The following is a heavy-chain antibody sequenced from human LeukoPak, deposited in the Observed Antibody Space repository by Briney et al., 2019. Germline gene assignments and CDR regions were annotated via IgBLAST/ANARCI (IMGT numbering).Heavy chain of an antibody. Sequence: GGSLRLSCAASGFTFSSYSMNWVRQAPGKGLEWVSSISSSSSYIYYADSVKGRFTISRDNAKNSLYLQMNSLRAEDTAVYYCARDRRYSYGLGAFDIWGQGTMVTVSS. V-gene: IGHV3-21*01. J-gene: IGHJ3*02. CDR3: ARDRRYSYGLGAFDI. D-gene: IGHD5-18*01. CDR1: GFTFSSYS. CDR2: ISSSSSYI.